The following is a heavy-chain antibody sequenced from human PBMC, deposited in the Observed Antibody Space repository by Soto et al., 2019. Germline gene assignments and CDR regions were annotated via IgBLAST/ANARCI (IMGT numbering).Heavy chain of an antibody. J-gene: IGHJ4*02. CDR3: TRLIPPLFDY. D-gene: IGHD2-8*01. CDR2: IRSKAYGGTT. CDR1: GINFADYA. Sequence: GGSLGLSSTASGINFADYAMSWVRQAPGKGLEWVGFIRSKAYGGTTEYAAPVKGRFIISRDDSKSIAYLQMNSLKTEDTAMYYCTRLIPPLFDYWGQGTLVTVSS. V-gene: IGHV3-49*04.